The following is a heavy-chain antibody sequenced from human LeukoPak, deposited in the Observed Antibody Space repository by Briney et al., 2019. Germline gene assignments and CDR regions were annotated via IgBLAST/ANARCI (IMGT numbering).Heavy chain of an antibody. CDR1: GGSFSGYY. D-gene: IGHD5-12*01. Sequence: SETLSLTCAVYGGSFSGYYWSWNRQPPGKGLEWTGDINHSGSTNYNPSLKIRVTISVDTSKNQFSLKLSSVTAADTAVYYCARGRDIVATTHHFFDYWGQGTLVTVSS. J-gene: IGHJ4*02. V-gene: IGHV4-34*01. CDR3: ARGRDIVATTHHFFDY. CDR2: INHSGST.